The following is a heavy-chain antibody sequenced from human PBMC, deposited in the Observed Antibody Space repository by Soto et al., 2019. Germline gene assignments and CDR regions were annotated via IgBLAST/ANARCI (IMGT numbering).Heavy chain of an antibody. Sequence: GGSLRLSCAASGFTLRSYAMSWVRQAPGKGLEWVSAISGSGGSTYYADSAKGRFTISRDNSKNTLYLQMNSLRAEDTAVYYCAKDSSSWPHYFDYWGQGTLVTVSS. CDR2: ISGSGGST. CDR1: GFTLRSYA. V-gene: IGHV3-23*01. D-gene: IGHD6-13*01. J-gene: IGHJ4*02. CDR3: AKDSSSWPHYFDY.